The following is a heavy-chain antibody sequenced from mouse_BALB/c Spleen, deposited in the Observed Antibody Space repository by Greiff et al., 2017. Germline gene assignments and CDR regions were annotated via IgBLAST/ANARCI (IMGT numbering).Heavy chain of an antibody. J-gene: IGHJ3*01. Sequence: QVQLQQSGAELVRPGASVTLSCKASGYTFTDYEMHWVKQTPVHGLEWIGAIDPETGGTAYNQKFKGKATLTADKSSSTAYMELRSLTSEDSAVYYCTRKENWSWFAYWGQGTLVTVSA. CDR1: GYTFTDYE. V-gene: IGHV1-15*01. D-gene: IGHD4-1*01. CDR3: TRKENWSWFAY. CDR2: IDPETGGT.